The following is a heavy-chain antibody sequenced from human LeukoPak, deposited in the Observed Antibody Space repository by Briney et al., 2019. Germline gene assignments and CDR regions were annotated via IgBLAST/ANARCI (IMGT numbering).Heavy chain of an antibody. CDR2: SNHSGST. V-gene: IGHV4-34*01. CDR1: GGSFSGYY. D-gene: IGHD3-22*01. CDR3: ARELYSSGYHDAFDI. J-gene: IGHJ3*02. Sequence: SETLSLTCAVYGGSFSGYYWSWIRQPPGKGLEWIGESNHSGSTNYNPSLKSRVTISVDTSKNQFSLKLSSVTAADAAVYYCARELYSSGYHDAFDIWGQGTMVTVSS.